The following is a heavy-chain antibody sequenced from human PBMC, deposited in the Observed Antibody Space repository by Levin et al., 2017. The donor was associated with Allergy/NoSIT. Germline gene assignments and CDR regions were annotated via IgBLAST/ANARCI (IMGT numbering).Heavy chain of an antibody. V-gene: IGHV3-30*18. CDR1: GFTFSSYG. CDR3: AKVYYGSGSYGDDDDAFDI. D-gene: IGHD3-10*01. CDR2: ISYDGSNK. J-gene: IGHJ3*02. Sequence: AGGSLRLSCAASGFTFSSYGMHWVRQAPGKGLEWVAVISYDGSNKYYADSVKGRFTISRDNSKNTLYLQMNSLRAEDTAVYYCAKVYYGSGSYGDDDDAFDIWGQGTMVTVSS.